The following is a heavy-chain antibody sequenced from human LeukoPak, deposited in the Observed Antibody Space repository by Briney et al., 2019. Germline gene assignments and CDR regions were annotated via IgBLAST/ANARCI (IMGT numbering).Heavy chain of an antibody. J-gene: IGHJ4*02. CDR2: ISSSSSYI. V-gene: IGHV3-21*01. Sequence: GGSLRLSCAASGFTFSSYGMHWVRQAPGKGLEWVSSISSSSSYIYYADSVKGRFTISRDNAKNSLYLQMNSLRAEDTAVYYCARAEYSSSFSDYWGQGTLVTVSS. CDR3: ARAEYSSSFSDY. D-gene: IGHD6-13*01. CDR1: GFTFSSYG.